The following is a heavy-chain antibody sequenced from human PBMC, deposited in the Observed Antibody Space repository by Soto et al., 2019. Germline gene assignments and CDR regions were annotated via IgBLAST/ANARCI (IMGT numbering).Heavy chain of an antibody. D-gene: IGHD2-2*01. CDR1: GFSFSSYG. CDR2: ISNDGNYE. J-gene: IGHJ4*02. Sequence: VQLAESGGGVVQPGRSLRLSCVASGFSFSSYGMSWVRQAPGKGLEWVAVISNDGNYEFYADSVKGRFTISRDNSKKPLDLQMESSKIEEPGFFFCVQGEGANCRDPTCYMFDSWGQGNLVTVS. CDR3: VQGEGANCRDPTCYMFDS. V-gene: IGHV3-30*03.